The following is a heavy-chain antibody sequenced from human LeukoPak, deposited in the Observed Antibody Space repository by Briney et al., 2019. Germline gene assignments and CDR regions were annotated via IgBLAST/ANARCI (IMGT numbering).Heavy chain of an antibody. Sequence: GGSLRLSCAASGFTFSGYLLTWIRQAPGKGLECIAYITSRGSSIHYADSVKGRFTLSRDNAQHSLFMKMNNLRAEDTAVYYCSRDGPPTYYLRSGYENSFDIWGQGTMVTVSS. J-gene: IGHJ3*02. V-gene: IGHV3-11*01. CDR2: ITSRGSSI. CDR1: GFTFSGYL. D-gene: IGHD3-22*01. CDR3: SRDGPPTYYLRSGYENSFDI.